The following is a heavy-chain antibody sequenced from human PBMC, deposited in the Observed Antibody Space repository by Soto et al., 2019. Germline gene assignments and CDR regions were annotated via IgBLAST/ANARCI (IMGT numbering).Heavy chain of an antibody. Sequence: SETLSLTCTVSGGSISSYFYIWVRQPPGKGLEWIGSVYYTGTTDYNPSLKSRVTTSVDTSKTQFSLNLRSVTAADTAVYYCARDLAAVPRAFDYWGRGTLFTVSS. D-gene: IGHD6-13*01. CDR1: GGSISSYF. V-gene: IGHV4-59*01. CDR3: ARDLAAVPRAFDY. CDR2: VYYTGTT. J-gene: IGHJ4*02.